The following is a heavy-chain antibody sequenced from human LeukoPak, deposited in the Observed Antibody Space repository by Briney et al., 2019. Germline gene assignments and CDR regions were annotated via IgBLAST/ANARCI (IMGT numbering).Heavy chain of an antibody. J-gene: IGHJ6*02. CDR2: ISYDGSNK. V-gene: IGHV3-30-3*01. CDR3: ARDLGVWFGEFVNYYYYYGMDV. D-gene: IGHD3-10*01. CDR1: GFTFSSYA. Sequence: GGSLRLSCAASGFTFSSYAMHWVRQAPGRGLEWVAVISYDGSNKYYADSVKGRFTTSRDNSKNTLYLQMNSLRAEDTAVYYCARDLGVWFGEFVNYYYYYGMDVWGQGTTVTVSS.